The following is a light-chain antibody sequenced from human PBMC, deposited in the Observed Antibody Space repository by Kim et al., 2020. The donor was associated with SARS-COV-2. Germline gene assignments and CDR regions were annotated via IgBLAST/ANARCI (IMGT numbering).Light chain of an antibody. CDR3: LLSYIDARPVE. CDR2: DIR. J-gene: IGLJ2*01. Sequence: GQVKLTWSSTRGAVTSPYPPYWLQQKPSQAPRTMIYDIRTKHSWTPARYSGSLLGGKAALTLPGAQPEDEAEYYCLLSYIDARPVEFGGGTQLTVL. CDR1: RGAVTSPYP. V-gene: IGLV7-46*01.